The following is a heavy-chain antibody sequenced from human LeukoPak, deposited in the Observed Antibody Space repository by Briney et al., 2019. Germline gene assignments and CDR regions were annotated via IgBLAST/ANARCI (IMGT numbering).Heavy chain of an antibody. CDR3: ARERATSTSTWSFDY. V-gene: IGHV3-30*03. Sequence: GGSLRLSCAASGFSFSSYGMHWVRQAPGKGLEWVAVISYDGNKEYYVDSVKGRFTISRDNSKNMLYLQMDSLRAEDTAVYHCARERATSTSTWSFDYWGQGTLVTVSS. CDR2: ISYDGNKE. D-gene: IGHD2-2*01. CDR1: GFSFSSYG. J-gene: IGHJ4*02.